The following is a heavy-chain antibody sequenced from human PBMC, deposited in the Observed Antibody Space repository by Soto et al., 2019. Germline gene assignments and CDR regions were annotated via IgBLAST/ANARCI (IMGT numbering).Heavy chain of an antibody. V-gene: IGHV4-30-4*01. J-gene: IGHJ4*02. D-gene: IGHD3-22*01. CDR3: ARVVVIPQPFDY. CDR2: IYYSGST. CDR1: GGSIRSGDYY. Sequence: QVQLQESGPGLVKPSQTLSLTCTVSGGSIRSGDYYWSWIRQPPGKGLEWIGYIYYSGSTYYNPSLKSRVTISVDTSKNQFSLKLSSETAAHTTAYYCARVVVIPQPFDYWGQGTLVTVYS.